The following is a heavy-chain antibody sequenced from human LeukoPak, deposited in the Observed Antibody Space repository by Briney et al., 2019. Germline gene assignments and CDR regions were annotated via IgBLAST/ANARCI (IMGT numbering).Heavy chain of an antibody. CDR3: ARALVGDGSSIY. V-gene: IGHV3-7*05. D-gene: IGHD2-15*01. CDR1: GFTFNTYW. CDR2: IEQDGSEK. Sequence: GGFLRLSCAASGFTFNTYWMSWVRQAPGKGLEWVANIEQDGSEKYYVDSVKGRFTVSRDNAKNSLYLQMDSLRAEDTAVYYCARALVGDGSSIYWGQGTLVTVSS. J-gene: IGHJ4*02.